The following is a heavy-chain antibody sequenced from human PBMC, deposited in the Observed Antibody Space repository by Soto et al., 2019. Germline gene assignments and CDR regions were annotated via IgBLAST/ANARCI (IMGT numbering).Heavy chain of an antibody. Sequence: SETLSLTCAVYGGSFSGYYWSWIRQPPGKGLEWIGEINHSGSTNYNPSLKCRVTISVDTSKNQFSLKLSSVTATDMVVYYCASVRCSSTSCYDGGHYYYYMDVWGKGTTVTVSS. J-gene: IGHJ6*03. CDR2: INHSGST. CDR3: ASVRCSSTSCYDGGHYYYYMDV. D-gene: IGHD2-2*01. CDR1: GGSFSGYY. V-gene: IGHV4-34*01.